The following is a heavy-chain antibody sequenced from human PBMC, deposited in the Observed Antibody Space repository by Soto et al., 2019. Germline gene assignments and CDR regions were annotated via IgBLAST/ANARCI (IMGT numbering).Heavy chain of an antibody. J-gene: IGHJ4*02. Sequence: QVPLVQSGAEVKKPGASVKVSCKASGYTFTSYAMHWVRQAPGQRLEWMGWINAGNGNTKYSQNFQGRVTITRDTSASTAYMELSSLRSEDTGVYYCARQFSSSWHYRMYFDYWGQGTLVTVSS. V-gene: IGHV1-3*01. CDR3: ARQFSSSWHYRMYFDY. CDR2: INAGNGNT. CDR1: GYTFTSYA. D-gene: IGHD6-13*01.